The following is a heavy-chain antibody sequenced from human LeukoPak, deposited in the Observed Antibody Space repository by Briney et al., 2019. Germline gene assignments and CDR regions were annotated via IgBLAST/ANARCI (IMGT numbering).Heavy chain of an antibody. CDR1: SGSINSYY. V-gene: IGHV4-4*07. J-gene: IGHJ4*02. Sequence: TSETLSLTRTVSSGSINSYYWGWVRQPPGKGLEWIGRIYTTGATQYNPSLKSRVTMSIDTSTNQFSLNLRSMTAADTAVYYCGRQGYTASYYFLDFWSQGTLVAVS. CDR2: IYTTGAT. CDR3: GRQGYTASYYFLDF. D-gene: IGHD1-26*01.